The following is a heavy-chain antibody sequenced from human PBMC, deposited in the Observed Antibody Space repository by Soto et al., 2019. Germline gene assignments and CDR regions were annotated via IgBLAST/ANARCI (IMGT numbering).Heavy chain of an antibody. V-gene: IGHV1-2*04. CDR2: INPNSGGT. CDR3: ARSVAGYYFDY. CDR1: GSTFTGDY. Sequence: ASVTVSCQASGSTFTGDYMHWVRQAPGQGLEWMGWINPNSGGTNYAQKFQGWVTMTRDTSISTAYMELSRLRSDDTAVYYCARSVAGYYFDYWGQGTLVTVSS. D-gene: IGHD6-13*01. J-gene: IGHJ4*02.